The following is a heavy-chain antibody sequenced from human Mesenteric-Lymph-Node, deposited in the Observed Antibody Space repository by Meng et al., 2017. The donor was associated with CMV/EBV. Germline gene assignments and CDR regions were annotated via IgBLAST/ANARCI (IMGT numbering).Heavy chain of an antibody. J-gene: IGHJ4*02. D-gene: IGHD3-22*01. Sequence: SETLSLTCVVSGDSIGSYYWSWIRQPPGKGLEWMGYIYYSGSTNYNPSLKSRVTISVDTSKNQFSLKLRSVTAADTAVYYCATRAPYDRSAYRFDYWGQGTLVTVSS. V-gene: IGHV4-59*01. CDR2: IYYSGST. CDR3: ATRAPYDRSAYRFDY. CDR1: GDSIGSYY.